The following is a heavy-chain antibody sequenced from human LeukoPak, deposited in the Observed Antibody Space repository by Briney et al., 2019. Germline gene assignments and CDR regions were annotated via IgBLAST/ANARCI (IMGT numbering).Heavy chain of an antibody. CDR3: ARDRHPRDPKGAYYDSSGYYYFDY. CDR2: ILPIFGTA. D-gene: IGHD3-22*01. V-gene: IGHV1-69*13. CDR1: GGTFSSYA. J-gene: IGHJ4*02. Sequence: ASVKVSCKASGGTFSSYAISWVRQAPGQGLEWMGGILPIFGTANYAQKFQGRVTITADESTSTAYMELSSLRSEDTAVYYCARDRHPRDPKGAYYDSSGYYYFDYRGQGTLVTVSS.